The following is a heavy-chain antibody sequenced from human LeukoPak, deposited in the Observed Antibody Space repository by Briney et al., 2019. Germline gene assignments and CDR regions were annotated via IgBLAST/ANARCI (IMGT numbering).Heavy chain of an antibody. CDR3: ASTPPRVTTTALDY. CDR1: GYSFTSYW. Sequence: GESLKISCQGSGYSFTSYWITWVRQMPGKGLEWMGRIDPSDSYTNYSPSFQGHVTISADKSISTAYLQWSSLKASDTAMYYCASTPPRVTTTALDYWGQGTLVTVSS. J-gene: IGHJ4*02. CDR2: IDPSDSYT. D-gene: IGHD4-17*01. V-gene: IGHV5-10-1*01.